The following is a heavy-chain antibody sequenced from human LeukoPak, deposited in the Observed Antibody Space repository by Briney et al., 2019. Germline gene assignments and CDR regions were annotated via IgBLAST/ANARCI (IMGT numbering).Heavy chain of an antibody. Sequence: SETLSLTCAVYGGSFSGYCWSWIRQPPGKGLEWIGEINRSGSTNYSPSLKSRVTISLDTSKNQFSLKLSSVTAADTAVYYCARVVGITMVRGAAGAFGYFDYWGQGTLVTVS. CDR3: ARVVGITMVRGAAGAFGYFDY. CDR1: GGSFSGYC. V-gene: IGHV4-34*01. CDR2: INRSGST. D-gene: IGHD3-10*01. J-gene: IGHJ4*02.